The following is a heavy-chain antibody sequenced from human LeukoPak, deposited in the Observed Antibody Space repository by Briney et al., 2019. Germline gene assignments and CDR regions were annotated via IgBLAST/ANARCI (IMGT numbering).Heavy chain of an antibody. V-gene: IGHV3-49*04. Sequence: PGRSLRLSCTASGFIFGDYGLSWVRQAPGKGLVCVGFIRSKADGGTTEYAASVKGRFTISRDDSKSIAYLQMNSLQTEDTAVFYCSRVLTSGTRRFDPWGQGTLVTVSS. CDR1: GFIFGDYG. CDR3: SRVLTSGTRRFDP. CDR2: IRSKADGGTT. D-gene: IGHD1-1*01. J-gene: IGHJ5*02.